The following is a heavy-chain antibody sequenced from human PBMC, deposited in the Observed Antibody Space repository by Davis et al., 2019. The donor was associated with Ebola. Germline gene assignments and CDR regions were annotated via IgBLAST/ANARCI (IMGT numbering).Heavy chain of an antibody. V-gene: IGHV4-30-2*01. Sequence: LRLSCAVSGGSISSGGYSWSWIRQPPGKGLEWIGYIYHSGSTYYNPSLKSRVTISVDTSKNQFSLKLSSVTAADTAVYYCARGLTYYYDSSGYYWGQGTLVTVSS. J-gene: IGHJ4*02. CDR2: IYHSGST. D-gene: IGHD3-22*01. CDR3: ARGLTYYYDSSGYY. CDR1: GGSISSGGYS.